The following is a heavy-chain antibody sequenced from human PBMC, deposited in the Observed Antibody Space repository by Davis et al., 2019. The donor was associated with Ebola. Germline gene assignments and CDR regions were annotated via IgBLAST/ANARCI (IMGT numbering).Heavy chain of an antibody. V-gene: IGHV3-7*01. J-gene: IGHJ2*01. CDR3: ARYYYDFWSGYHNCYFDL. CDR2: IKQDGSEK. D-gene: IGHD3-3*01. Sequence: PGGSLRLSCAASGFTFSSYWMSWVRQAPGKGLEWVANIKQDGSEKYYVDSVKGRFTISRDNAKNSLYLQMNSLGAEDTAVYYCARYYYDFWSGYHNCYFDLWGRGTLVTVSS. CDR1: GFTFSSYW.